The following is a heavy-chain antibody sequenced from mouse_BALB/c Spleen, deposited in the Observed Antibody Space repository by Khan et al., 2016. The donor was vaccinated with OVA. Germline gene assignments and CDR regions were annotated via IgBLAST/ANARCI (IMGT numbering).Heavy chain of an antibody. V-gene: IGHV14-3*02. J-gene: IGHJ4*01. CDR1: GFNINDTC. CDR2: IDPANGDT. D-gene: IGHD6-1*01. CDR3: AGSNSLRPLEY. Sequence: VQLKQSGAELVKPGASVKLSCTASGFNINDTCLHWVKQRPEQGLEWIGRIDPANGDTKYDPKFQAKATITADTPSNIAYLQLSSLTSEDTAVYYCAGSNSLRPLEYWGQGTSVTVSS.